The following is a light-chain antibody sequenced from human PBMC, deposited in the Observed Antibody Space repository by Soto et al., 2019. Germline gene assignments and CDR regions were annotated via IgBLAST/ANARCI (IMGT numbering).Light chain of an antibody. CDR2: ENN. Sequence: QPVLTQPPSVSAAPGQKVSISCSGSSSNIGSNYVSWFQQLPGTAPKLLIYENNKRPSGIPDRFSGSKSGTSATLGITGLQTGDEADYYCATWDSSLSAGVFGGGTKVTVL. V-gene: IGLV1-51*02. CDR3: ATWDSSLSAGV. J-gene: IGLJ3*02. CDR1: SSNIGSNY.